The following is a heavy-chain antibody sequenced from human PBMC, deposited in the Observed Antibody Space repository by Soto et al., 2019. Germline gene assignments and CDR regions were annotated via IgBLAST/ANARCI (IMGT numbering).Heavy chain of an antibody. CDR1: GFTFSLYA. CDR3: ARDRGSSGWHVGDS. J-gene: IGHJ5*01. V-gene: IGHV3-30-3*01. CDR2: ISHDGSNK. Sequence: QVQLVESGGGVVQPGRSLRLSCAASGFTFSLYAMHWVRQAPGKGLEWVAVISHDGSNKYYADSVKGRFTISRDNSKNTLYLQMNRLRVEDTGVYYCARDRGSSGWHVGDSWGQGTLVTVSS. D-gene: IGHD6-19*01.